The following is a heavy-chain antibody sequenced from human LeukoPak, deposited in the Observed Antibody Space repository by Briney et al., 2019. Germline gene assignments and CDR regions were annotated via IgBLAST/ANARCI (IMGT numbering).Heavy chain of an antibody. Sequence: PSETLSLTCTVSGGSISPYYWSWLRQPPGKGLEWIGYISYSGSTNYNPSLKTLRSRVTFSVDTSKNQFSLTLSSVTAADTAVYYCARVTLGIWGQGTLVTDSS. CDR2: ISYSGST. CDR3: ARVTLGI. D-gene: IGHD3-16*01. CDR1: GGSISPYY. V-gene: IGHV4-59*08. J-gene: IGHJ4*02.